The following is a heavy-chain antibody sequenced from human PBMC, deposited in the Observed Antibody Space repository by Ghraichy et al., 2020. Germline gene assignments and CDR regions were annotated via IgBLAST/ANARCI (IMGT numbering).Heavy chain of an antibody. CDR3: ARDKEPDTAMVESEMNFDY. CDR2: ISSSGSTI. V-gene: IGHV3-11*01. J-gene: IGHJ4*02. CDR1: GFTFSDYY. Sequence: LSLTCAASGFTFSDYYMSWIRQAPGKGLEWVSYISSSGSTIYYADSVKGRFTISRDNAKNSLYLQMNSLRAEDTAVYYCARDKEPDTAMVESEMNFDYWGQGTLVTVSS. D-gene: IGHD5-18*01.